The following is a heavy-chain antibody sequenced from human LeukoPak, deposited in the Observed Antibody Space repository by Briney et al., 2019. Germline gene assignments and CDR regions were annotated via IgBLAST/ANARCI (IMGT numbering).Heavy chain of an antibody. J-gene: IGHJ6*04. D-gene: IGHD2-2*01. CDR3: ARVDDIVVVPAAMGVRSGAYYYYGMDV. Sequence: GASVKVSCKASGGTFSSYAISWVRQAPGQGLEWMGGLIPIFGTANYAQKFQGRVTITADESTSTAYMELSSLRSEDTAVYYCARVDDIVVVPAAMGVRSGAYYYYGMDVWGKGTTATVSS. V-gene: IGHV1-69*13. CDR2: LIPIFGTA. CDR1: GGTFSSYA.